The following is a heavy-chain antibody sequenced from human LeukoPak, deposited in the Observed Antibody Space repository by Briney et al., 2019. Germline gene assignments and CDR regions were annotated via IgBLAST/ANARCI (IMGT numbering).Heavy chain of an antibody. CDR2: ITWDGGST. J-gene: IGHJ4*02. D-gene: IGHD6-13*01. CDR3: AKERSSSWYYDY. Sequence: GGSLRLSCAASGFTFDDYTMHWVRQAPGKGLEWVSLITWDGGSTYYADSVKGRFTTSRDNSKNSLYLQMNSLRTEDTAVYYCAKERSSSWYYDYWGQGTLVTVSS. V-gene: IGHV3-43*01. CDR1: GFTFDDYT.